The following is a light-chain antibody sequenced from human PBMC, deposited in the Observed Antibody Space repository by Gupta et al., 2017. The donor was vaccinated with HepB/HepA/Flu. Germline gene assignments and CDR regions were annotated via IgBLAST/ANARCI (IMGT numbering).Light chain of an antibody. J-gene: IGLJ3*02. CDR3: YATDNSATGV. V-gene: IGLV3-10*01. CDR1: ELPKKY. CDR2: EDS. Sequence: SYELTQPPSVSVSPGQTARITCSGEELPKKYAYWYQQKSGQAPVLVIYEDSKRPAGIPEGFSGSSSGTSATVTLSGAEVVDEADYFCYATDNSATGVFGGGTKLTVL.